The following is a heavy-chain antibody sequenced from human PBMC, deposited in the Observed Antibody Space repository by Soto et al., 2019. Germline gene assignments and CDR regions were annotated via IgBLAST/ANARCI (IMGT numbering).Heavy chain of an antibody. V-gene: IGHV1-3*01. CDR3: ARGQGTYADY. CDR2: INAGNGNT. D-gene: IGHD3-10*01. CDR1: GYTFTTYS. J-gene: IGHJ4*02. Sequence: QVQLVQSGAEVKKPGASVKVSRKASGYTFTTYSVHWVRQAPGQRLEWMGWINAGNGNTKYSQKFQDRVTITRDTSASTAYMELSSLRSEDTTVYYCARGQGTYADYWGQGTLVSVSS.